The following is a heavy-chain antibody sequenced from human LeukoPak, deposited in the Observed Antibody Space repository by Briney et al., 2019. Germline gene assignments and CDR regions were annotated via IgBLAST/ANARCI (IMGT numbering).Heavy chain of an antibody. J-gene: IGHJ3*01. CDR3: AKEAGLFDV. CDR2: IRSDGSKE. CDR1: GFTFSSYG. Sequence: GGSLRLSCAAPGFTFSSYGMHWVRQAPGKGLEWVAYIRSDGSKEYHADSVKGRFIISRDNSKKILYLQMNSLRAEDTAMYYCAKEAGLFDVWGQGTMVTVSS. V-gene: IGHV3-30*02.